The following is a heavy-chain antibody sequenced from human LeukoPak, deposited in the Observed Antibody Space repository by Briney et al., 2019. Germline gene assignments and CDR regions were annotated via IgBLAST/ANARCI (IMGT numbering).Heavy chain of an antibody. CDR2: VNPNSGNT. Sequence: ASVKVSCKASGYTFTSYDINWVRQATEQGLEWMGWVNPNSGNTGYAQKFQGRVTMTRNTSISTAYMELSSLRSEDTAVYYCARAPPNYDFWSGYPYYYYYYMDVWGKGTTVTVSS. CDR1: GYTFTSYD. D-gene: IGHD3-3*01. V-gene: IGHV1-8*01. CDR3: ARAPPNYDFWSGYPYYYYYYMDV. J-gene: IGHJ6*03.